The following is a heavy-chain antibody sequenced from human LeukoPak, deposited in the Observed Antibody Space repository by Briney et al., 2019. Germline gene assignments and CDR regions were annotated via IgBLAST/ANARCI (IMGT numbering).Heavy chain of an antibody. CDR2: TYTSGST. CDR1: GGSISSGSYY. V-gene: IGHV4-61*02. J-gene: IGHJ4*02. Sequence: SQTLSLTCTVSGGSISSGSYYWSWIRQPAGTGLEWIGRTYTSGSTNYNPSLKSRVTISVDTSKNQFSLKLSSVTAADPAVYYCARVTTGGYYNCWGQGTLVTVSS. D-gene: IGHD3-22*01. CDR3: ARVTTGGYYNC.